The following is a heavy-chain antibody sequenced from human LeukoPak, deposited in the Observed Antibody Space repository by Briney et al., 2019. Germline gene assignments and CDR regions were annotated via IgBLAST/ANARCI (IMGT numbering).Heavy chain of an antibody. J-gene: IGHJ4*02. CDR2: ISSSSSTI. V-gene: IGHV3-48*02. CDR3: ARDSDDPTRLQYRVYYFDY. Sequence: PGGSLRLSCAASGFTFSSYSMNWVRQAPGKGLEWVSYISSSSSTIYYADSVKGRFTISRDNAKNSLYLQMNSLRDEDTAVYYCARDSDDPTRLQYRVYYFDYWGQGTLVTVSS. D-gene: IGHD4-11*01. CDR1: GFTFSSYS.